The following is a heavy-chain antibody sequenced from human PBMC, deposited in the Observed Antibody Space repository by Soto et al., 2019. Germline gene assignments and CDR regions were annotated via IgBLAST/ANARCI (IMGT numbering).Heavy chain of an antibody. V-gene: IGHV3-30*18. Sequence: SLRLSCGASGFSFSSYSMYLVRQAPGKGLEWVSHICADGSNKYYADSVKGRFTISRDNSKNTLYLQMNSLRAEDTAVYYCAKDNCISTSYYLAPSNWFDPWGQGTLVTVS. CDR3: AKDNCISTSYYLAPSNWFDP. D-gene: IGHD2-2*01. J-gene: IGHJ5*02. CDR2: ICADGSNK. CDR1: GFSFSSYS.